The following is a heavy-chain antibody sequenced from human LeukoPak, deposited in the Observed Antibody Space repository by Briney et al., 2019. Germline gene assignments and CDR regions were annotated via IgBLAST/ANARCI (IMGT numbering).Heavy chain of an antibody. D-gene: IGHD2/OR15-2a*01. Sequence: SETLSLTCTVSGGSISSGGYYWSWIRQPPGKGLEWIGYIYHSGSTYYNPSLKSRVTISVDRSKNQFSLKLSSVTAADTAVYYCARGDLYYFDYWGQGTLVTVSS. CDR1: GGSISSGGYY. J-gene: IGHJ4*02. V-gene: IGHV4-30-2*01. CDR2: IYHSGST. CDR3: ARGDLYYFDY.